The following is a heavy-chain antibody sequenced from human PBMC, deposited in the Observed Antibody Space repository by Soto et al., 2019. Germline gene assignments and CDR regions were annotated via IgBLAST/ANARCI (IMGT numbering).Heavy chain of an antibody. D-gene: IGHD1-1*01. Sequence: GASVKVSCKASGYTSTSYSVHWVRQAPGQRLEWMGWINTVNGNTDYSQRFQGRVTITRDTSASTAYMELSSLTSEETAVYYCVRGHDYYFDYWGQGTLVTVSS. CDR3: VRGHDYYFDY. J-gene: IGHJ4*02. CDR2: INTVNGNT. CDR1: GYTSTSYS. V-gene: IGHV1-3*04.